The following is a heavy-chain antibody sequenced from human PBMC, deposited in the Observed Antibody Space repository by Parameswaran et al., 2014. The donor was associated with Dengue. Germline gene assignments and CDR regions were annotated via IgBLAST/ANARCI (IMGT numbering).Heavy chain of an antibody. CDR3: ARAPPRGYSYGYYYYGMDV. D-gene: IGHD5-18*01. J-gene: IGHJ6*02. V-gene: IGHV3-30*04. Sequence: MPGVRQMPGKGLEWVAVISYDGSNKYYADSVKGRFTISRDNSKNTLYLQMNSLRAEDTAVYYCARAPPRGYSYGYYYYGMDVWGQGTTVTVSS. CDR2: ISYDGSNK.